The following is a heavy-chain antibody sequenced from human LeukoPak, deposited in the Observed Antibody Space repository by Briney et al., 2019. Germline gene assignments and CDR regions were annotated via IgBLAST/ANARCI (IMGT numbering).Heavy chain of an antibody. CDR3: AKYRKRGHSGYGFDY. CDR2: ISGSGGST. CDR1: GFTFSSYA. V-gene: IGHV3-23*01. Sequence: GGSLRLFCAASGFTFSSYAMSWVRQAPGKGLEWVSAISGSGGSTYYADSVKGRFTISRDNSKNTLYLQMNSLRAEDTAVYYCAKYRKRGHSGYGFDYWGQGTLVTVSS. J-gene: IGHJ4*02. D-gene: IGHD5-12*01.